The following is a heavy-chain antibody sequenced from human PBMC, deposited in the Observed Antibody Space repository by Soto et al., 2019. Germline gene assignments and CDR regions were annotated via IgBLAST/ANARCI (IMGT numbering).Heavy chain of an antibody. CDR3: ARGAISVWGRTDAFFELFDY. Sequence: QVQLQESGPGLVKPSQTLSLTCTVSGGSISSGGYYWSWIRQHPGKGLEWIGYIYYSGSTYYNPSLKSRATISVDTSKNQFSLKLSSVTAADTAVYYCARGAISVWGRTDAFFELFDYWGQGTLVTVSS. D-gene: IGHD3-16*01. CDR2: IYYSGST. V-gene: IGHV4-31*03. J-gene: IGHJ4*02. CDR1: GGSISSGGYY.